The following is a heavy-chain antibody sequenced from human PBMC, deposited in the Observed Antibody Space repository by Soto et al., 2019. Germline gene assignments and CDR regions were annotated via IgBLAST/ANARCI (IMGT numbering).Heavy chain of an antibody. CDR1: GXXXXXXX. V-gene: IGHV1-45*02. D-gene: IGHD1-26*01. CDR3: ASGGAGSGPFTWELPDP. Sequence: QMQLVQTGAEVKKTGSTVTVSCKALGXXXXXXXXXXXXXXXXXXXXXXXWITPFGGDVHYAQKFQERVTITRDRSINTAYMRLSSLRSEDTAMYYCASGGAGSGPFTWELPDPWGQGTLVTVSS. J-gene: IGHJ5*02. CDR2: ITPFGGDV.